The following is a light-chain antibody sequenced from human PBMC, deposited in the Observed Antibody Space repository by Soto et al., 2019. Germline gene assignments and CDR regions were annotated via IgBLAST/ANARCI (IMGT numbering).Light chain of an antibody. CDR2: AAS. J-gene: IGKJ3*01. V-gene: IGKV3-20*01. CDR3: QQYGDSPLT. CDR1: QSVSSSY. Sequence: IVLTQSPGTLSLSPGERATLSCRASQSVSSSYLAWYQQKPGQAPRLLIYAASTRAAAVPDRFTGSGSGTDFALTISRLEPEDFGVYYCQQYGDSPLTSGPGTKVDIK.